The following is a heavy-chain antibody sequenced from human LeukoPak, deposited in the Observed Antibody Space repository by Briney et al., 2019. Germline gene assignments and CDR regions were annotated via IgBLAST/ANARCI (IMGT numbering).Heavy chain of an antibody. CDR3: ARASSTSCHF. Sequence: PGGSLRLSCAASGFTFSSYSMNWVRQAPGKGLEWVSSISSSSSYIYYADSVKGRFTISRNNAKNTPYLQMNSLRAEDTAVYYCARASSTSCHFWGQGTLVTVSS. J-gene: IGHJ4*02. CDR2: ISSSSSYI. D-gene: IGHD2-2*01. V-gene: IGHV3-21*01. CDR1: GFTFSSYS.